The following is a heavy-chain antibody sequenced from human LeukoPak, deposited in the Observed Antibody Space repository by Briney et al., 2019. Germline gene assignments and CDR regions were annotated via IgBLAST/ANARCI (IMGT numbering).Heavy chain of an antibody. D-gene: IGHD3-10*01. CDR2: ISSSSSYI. V-gene: IGHV3-21*01. Sequence: PGRSPRLSCKASGFTFGDNAMSWVCQAPGKGLEWVSSISSSSSYIYYADSVKGRFTISRDNAKNSLYLQMNSLRAEDTAVYYCARDPGDYYFDYWGQGTLVTVSS. J-gene: IGHJ4*02. CDR1: GFTFGDNA. CDR3: ARDPGDYYFDY.